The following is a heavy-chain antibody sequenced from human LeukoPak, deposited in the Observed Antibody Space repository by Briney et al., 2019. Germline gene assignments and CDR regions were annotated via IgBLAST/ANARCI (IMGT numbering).Heavy chain of an antibody. J-gene: IGHJ3*02. Sequence: KPSETLSLTCVVSGYSISIGYYWGWTRQPPGKGPEWIGRIYQSGSTNYNPSLKSRVTMSVDASSNQFSLKLSSVTAADTAVYYCATNAGPAALDAVDIWGQGTMVTGSS. D-gene: IGHD2-2*01. V-gene: IGHV4-38-2*01. CDR1: GYSISIGYY. CDR2: IYQSGST. CDR3: ATNAGPAALDAVDI.